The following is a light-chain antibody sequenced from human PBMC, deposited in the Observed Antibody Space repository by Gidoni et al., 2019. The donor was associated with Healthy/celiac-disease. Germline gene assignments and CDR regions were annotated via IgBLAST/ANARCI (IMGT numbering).Light chain of an antibody. V-gene: IGKV1-33*01. CDR3: QQYDNLPFT. Sequence: RLPQFPSPLSSPVGDRVTITCQASKDISNYLNWYQQKPEKAPKLLIYDASNMETGVPSRFSGSGSETDFTFTISSLQPEDIATYYCQQYDNLPFTFGPGTKVDIK. J-gene: IGKJ3*01. CDR1: KDISNY. CDR2: DAS.